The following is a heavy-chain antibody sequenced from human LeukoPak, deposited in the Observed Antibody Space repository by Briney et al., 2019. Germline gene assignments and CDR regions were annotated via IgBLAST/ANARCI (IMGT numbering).Heavy chain of an antibody. D-gene: IGHD3-22*01. CDR1: GFTFSSYG. Sequence: GGSLRLSCAASGFTFSSYGMHWVRQAPGKGLEWVAVISYDGSNKYYADSVKGRFTISRDNSKNTLYLQMNSLRAEDTAVYYCAKGSYYDQIPESDYWGQGTLVTVSS. CDR3: AKGSYYDQIPESDY. CDR2: ISYDGSNK. J-gene: IGHJ4*02. V-gene: IGHV3-30*18.